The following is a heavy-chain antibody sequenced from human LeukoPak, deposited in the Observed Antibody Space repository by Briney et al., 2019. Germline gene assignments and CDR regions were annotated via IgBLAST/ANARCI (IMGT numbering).Heavy chain of an antibody. J-gene: IGHJ4*02. V-gene: IGHV4-59*01. CDR1: GGSISSYY. CDR2: IYYSGST. D-gene: IGHD4-17*01. CDR3: ARCYDYGDYGLDY. Sequence: PSETLSLTCTVSGGSISSYYWSWIRQPPGKGLEWIGYIYYSGSTNYNPSLKSRVTISVDTSKNQFSLKLSSVTAADTAVYYCARCYDYGDYGLDYWGQGTLVTVSS.